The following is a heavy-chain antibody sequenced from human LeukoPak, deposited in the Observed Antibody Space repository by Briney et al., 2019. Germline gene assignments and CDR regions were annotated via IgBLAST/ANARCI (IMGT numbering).Heavy chain of an antibody. V-gene: IGHV3-23*01. CDR1: GFTFSSYA. J-gene: IGHJ4*02. CDR2: ISGSGGST. Sequence: GGSLRLSCAASGFTFSSYAMSWVRQAPGKGLEWVSAISGSGGSTYYADSVKGRFTISRDNSKNTLYLQMNSLRAEDTAVYYCAKAVTSRDGSGSVQIYYFDYWGQGTLVTVSS. D-gene: IGHD3-10*01. CDR3: AKAVTSRDGSGSVQIYYFDY.